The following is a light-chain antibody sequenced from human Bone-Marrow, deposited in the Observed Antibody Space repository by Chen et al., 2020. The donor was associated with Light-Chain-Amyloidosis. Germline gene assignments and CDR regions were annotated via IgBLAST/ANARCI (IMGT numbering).Light chain of an antibody. CDR3: QVWDRSSDRPV. J-gene: IGLJ3*02. Sequence: SYVLTQPSSVSVAPGQTATIDCGGNNIGSTSVHCYQPTPGQAPLLVVYDDSDRPSGIPERLSGSNSGNTATLTISRVEAGDEADYYCQVWDRSSDRPVFGGGTKLTVL. V-gene: IGLV3-21*02. CDR1: NIGSTS. CDR2: DDS.